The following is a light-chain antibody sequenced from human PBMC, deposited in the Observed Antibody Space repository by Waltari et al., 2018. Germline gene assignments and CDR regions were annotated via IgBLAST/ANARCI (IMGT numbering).Light chain of an antibody. Sequence: DIQMTQSPSSLSASVGNRVTITCRASQNIVDHLNWYQQKPGKAPNLLIYAASSLQSGLPSRFSGSGSGTDFTLTISSLQAEDFATYFCQQSHSSPLSFGGGTNVEI. CDR1: QNIVDH. V-gene: IGKV1-39*01. CDR2: AAS. CDR3: QQSHSSPLS. J-gene: IGKJ4*01.